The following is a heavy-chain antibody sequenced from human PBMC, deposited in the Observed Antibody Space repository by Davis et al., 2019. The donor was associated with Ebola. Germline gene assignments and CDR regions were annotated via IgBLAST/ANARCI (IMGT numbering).Heavy chain of an antibody. V-gene: IGHV3-48*01. J-gene: IGHJ4*02. CDR3: AKPTLGGGLSSLIDY. D-gene: IGHD3-16*01. CDR1: GFTFSSYS. Sequence: GESLKISCEASGFTFSSYSMNWVRQAPGKGLEWLAYISYGGRDIYYANSVKGRFTISRDNSKNTLYLQMNSLRPEDTAVYYCAKPTLGGGLSSLIDYWGQGTLVTVSS. CDR2: ISYGGRDI.